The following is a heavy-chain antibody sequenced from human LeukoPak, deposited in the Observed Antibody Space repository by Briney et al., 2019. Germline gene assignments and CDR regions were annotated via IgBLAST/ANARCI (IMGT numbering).Heavy chain of an antibody. V-gene: IGHV4-4*02. CDR3: ARGGLDPAFDI. J-gene: IGHJ3*02. CDR1: GGSISSGNW. CDR2: VYHTGST. Sequence: SETLSLTCAVSGGSISSGNWWSWVRQFPGKGLEWLGEVYHTGSTNYNPSLTSRVTVSVDKSKNQFYLKLTSVTAADTAVYYCARGGLDPAFDIWGQGTMVTVSS. D-gene: IGHD3/OR15-3a*01.